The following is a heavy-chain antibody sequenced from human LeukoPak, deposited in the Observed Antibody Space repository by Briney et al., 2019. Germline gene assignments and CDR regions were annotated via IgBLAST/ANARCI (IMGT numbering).Heavy chain of an antibody. V-gene: IGHV3-23*01. Sequence: GGSLRLSCAASGFTFSNSAMSWVRQAPGKGLERVSTLSGSGITTHYADSVKGRFTISRDNSKNTLYLQMNSLRAEDTAVYYCAKGIYSSGWSYFDYWGHGTLVTVSS. D-gene: IGHD6-19*01. J-gene: IGHJ4*01. CDR3: AKGIYSSGWSYFDY. CDR1: GFTFSNSA. CDR2: LSGSGITT.